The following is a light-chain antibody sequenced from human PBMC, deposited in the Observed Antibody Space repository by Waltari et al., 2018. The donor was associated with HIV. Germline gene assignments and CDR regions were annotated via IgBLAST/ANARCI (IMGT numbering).Light chain of an antibody. J-gene: IGKJ5*01. V-gene: IGKV4-1*01. Sequence: DIVMTQSPASVSVSLGERVTINCTSSQSVLYNSNNKNYLVWYQQKSGRPTKVLLSWASTRESGVPDRFSGSGSGTQFSLTVSSLQADDVAVYYCQQYYSIPITFGQGTRLDIK. CDR3: QQYYSIPIT. CDR1: QSVLYNSNNKNY. CDR2: WAS.